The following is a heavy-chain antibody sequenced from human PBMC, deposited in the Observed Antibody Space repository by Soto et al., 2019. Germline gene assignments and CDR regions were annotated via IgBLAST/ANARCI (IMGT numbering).Heavy chain of an antibody. CDR3: AKGLRRLLRTQYYYGLDV. CDR1: GFTFSPYA. Sequence: GGSLRLSCAASGFTFSPYAMSWVRQAPGKGLEWVSSISGSGGSTHYADSVKGRFTVSRDNSKRALSLQMSSLREEDTATYYCAKGLRRLLRTQYYYGLDVWGRGTTVTVSS. V-gene: IGHV3-23*01. D-gene: IGHD3-10*01. CDR2: ISGSGGST. J-gene: IGHJ6*02.